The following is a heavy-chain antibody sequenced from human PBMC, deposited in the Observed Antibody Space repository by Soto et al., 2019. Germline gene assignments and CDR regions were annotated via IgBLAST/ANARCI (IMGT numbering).Heavy chain of an antibody. Sequence: SETLSLTCSVSGGSISTTSYYWGWLRQPPGKGLEWIGTISDSGRTYFNPSLQSRVTISVDTSKSQFSLKLQSLTAADTAVYYCVGHRIKQWLGTFWFDPWGQGTLVTVSS. CDR3: VGHRIKQWLGTFWFDP. V-gene: IGHV4-39*01. CDR2: ISDSGRT. J-gene: IGHJ5*02. D-gene: IGHD6-19*01. CDR1: GGSISTTSYY.